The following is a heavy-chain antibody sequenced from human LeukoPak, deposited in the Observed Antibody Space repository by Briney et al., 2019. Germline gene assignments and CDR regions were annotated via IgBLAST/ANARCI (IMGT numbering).Heavy chain of an antibody. CDR1: GFTFSGYW. CDR3: ARDLWEPPDY. J-gene: IGHJ4*02. V-gene: IGHV3-7*01. CDR2: IKQDGSEK. D-gene: IGHD1-26*01. Sequence: PGGSLRLSCAASGFTFSGYWMSWVRQAPGKGLEWVANIKQDGSEKYYLDSVKGRFTISRDNAKNSLYLQMNSLRAEDTAVYYCARDLWEPPDYWGQGTLVTVSS.